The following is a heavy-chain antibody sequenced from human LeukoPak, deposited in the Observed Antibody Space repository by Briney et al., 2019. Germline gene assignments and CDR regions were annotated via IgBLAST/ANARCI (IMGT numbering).Heavy chain of an antibody. D-gene: IGHD6-25*01. CDR2: ISGSGGST. CDR3: ASWAGTTAGFSGPFDF. J-gene: IGHJ4*02. Sequence: PGGSLRLSCAASGFTFSSYAMSWVRQAPGKGLEWVSAISGSGGSTYYADSVKGRFTISRDNSKNTLYLQMNSLRGEDTAVYYCASWAGTTAGFSGPFDFWGQGTLVTVSS. CDR1: GFTFSSYA. V-gene: IGHV3-23*01.